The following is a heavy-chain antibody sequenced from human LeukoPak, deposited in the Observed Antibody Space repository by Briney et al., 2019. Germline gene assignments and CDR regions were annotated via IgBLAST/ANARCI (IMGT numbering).Heavy chain of an antibody. V-gene: IGHV3-7*01. D-gene: IGHD2-2*01. Sequence: PGGSLRLSREAAGFTFSSYWMSWVRHAPGKGPEWVANIKQDGSEKYYVDSVKGRFTISRDNGKSSLYLQMNSLRAEDTAVYYCARVGIGYCSSTSCHNWFDPWGQGTLVTVSS. CDR1: GFTFSSYW. CDR2: IKQDGSEK. J-gene: IGHJ5*02. CDR3: ARVGIGYCSSTSCHNWFDP.